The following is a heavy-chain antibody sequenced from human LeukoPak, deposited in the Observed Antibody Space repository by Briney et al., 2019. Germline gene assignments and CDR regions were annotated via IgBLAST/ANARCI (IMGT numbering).Heavy chain of an antibody. V-gene: IGHV1-2*02. D-gene: IGHD6-13*01. CDR2: INPNSGGT. CDR1: GYTFTGYY. J-gene: IGHJ5*02. Sequence: ASVKVSCKASGYTFTGYYMHWVRQAPGQGLEWMGWINPNSGGTNYAQKFQGRVTMTRDTSISTAYMELSRLRSDDTAVYYCARRRHSSPHIWFDPWGQGTLVTVSS. CDR3: ARRRHSSPHIWFDP.